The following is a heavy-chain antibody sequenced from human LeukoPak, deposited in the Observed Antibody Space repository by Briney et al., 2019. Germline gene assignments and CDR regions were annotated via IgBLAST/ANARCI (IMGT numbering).Heavy chain of an antibody. D-gene: IGHD3-22*01. J-gene: IGHJ4*02. CDR2: IRYDGSNK. V-gene: IGHV3-30*02. Sequence: GGSLRLSCAASGFTFSSYGMHWVRQAPSKGLEWVAFIRYDGSNKYYADSVKGRFTISRDNSKNTLYLQMNSLRAEDTAVYYCASYEDSSGYYSADYWGQGTLVTVSS. CDR3: ASYEDSSGYYSADY. CDR1: GFTFSSYG.